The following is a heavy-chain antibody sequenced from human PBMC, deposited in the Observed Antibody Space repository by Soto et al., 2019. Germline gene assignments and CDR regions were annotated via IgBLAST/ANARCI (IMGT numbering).Heavy chain of an antibody. CDR1: GFTFNTYA. CDR2: VSSDGKDK. CDR3: VRQLSFVVGTLTTREHFFQH. V-gene: IGHV3-30*04. D-gene: IGHD2-21*02. J-gene: IGHJ1*01. Sequence: LVESGGGVAQPGKSQTLSCAASGFTFNTYAFHWVRQAPGTGLEWVAVVSSDGKDKFYADSVSGRFTISRDDSKDTLFLHMNSLRTEDTAVYFCVRQLSFVVGTLTTREHFFQHWGRGTLVTVSS.